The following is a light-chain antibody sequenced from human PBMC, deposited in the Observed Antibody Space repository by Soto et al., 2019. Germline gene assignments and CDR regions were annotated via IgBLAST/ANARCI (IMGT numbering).Light chain of an antibody. V-gene: IGKV1-39*01. J-gene: IGKJ5*01. CDR2: GAS. CDR3: QQTHAVPLT. CDR1: QPISNY. Sequence: DVQMTQSPSSLPASLGDRVTITCRASQPISNYLNWYQQKAGEAPKVLIFGASSLQTGVPSKFSGSGYGTDFTLIINNLHPDDFATYYCQQTHAVPLTFGQGTRLEIK.